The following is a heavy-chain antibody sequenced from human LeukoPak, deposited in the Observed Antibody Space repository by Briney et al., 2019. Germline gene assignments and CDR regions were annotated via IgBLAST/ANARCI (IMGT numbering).Heavy chain of an antibody. CDR2: IYTSGST. Sequence: PSQTLSLTCTVSGGSISSGSYYWSWIRQPAGKGLEWIARIYTSGSTNYNPSLKGRVTISVDTSTNQFSLKLSSVTAADTAVYYCAGLIVVVVAATAGAFDIWGQGKMVTVSS. J-gene: IGHJ3*02. CDR1: GGSISSGSYY. V-gene: IGHV4-61*02. CDR3: AGLIVVVVAATAGAFDI. D-gene: IGHD2-15*01.